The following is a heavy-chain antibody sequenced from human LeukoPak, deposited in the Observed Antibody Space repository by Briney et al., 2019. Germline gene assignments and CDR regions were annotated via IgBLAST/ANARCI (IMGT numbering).Heavy chain of an antibody. CDR2: ISSSSSTM. Sequence: EGSLRLSCAASGFTFSSYSMNWVREAPGRGRGGVSYISSSSSTMYYADSVKGRFIISRDNAKNSLYLQMNSLRAEDTAVYYCARVTRIYSADYWGQGTLVTVSS. J-gene: IGHJ4*02. D-gene: IGHD4-23*01. V-gene: IGHV3-48*01. CDR1: GFTFSSYS. CDR3: ARVTRIYSADY.